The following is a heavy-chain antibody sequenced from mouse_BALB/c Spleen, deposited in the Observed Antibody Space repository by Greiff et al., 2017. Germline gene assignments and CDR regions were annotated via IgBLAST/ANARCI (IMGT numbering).Heavy chain of an antibody. V-gene: IGHV1S81*02. CDR2: INPSNGRT. Sequence: VKLQQPGAELVKPGASVKLSCKASGYTFTSYWMHWVQQRPGQGLEWIGEINPSNGRTNYNEKFKSKATLTVDKSSSTAYMQLSSLTSEDSAVYYCARYDYDPYYYAMDYWGQGTSVTVSS. D-gene: IGHD2-4*01. CDR3: ARYDYDPYYYAMDY. J-gene: IGHJ4*01. CDR1: GYTFTSYW.